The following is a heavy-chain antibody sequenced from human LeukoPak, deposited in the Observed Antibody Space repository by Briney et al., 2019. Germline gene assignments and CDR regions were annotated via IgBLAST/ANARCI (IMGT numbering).Heavy chain of an antibody. CDR2: IYYSGST. CDR1: GGSISSGDYY. CDR3: ARGGLDSSSFGGFFDY. D-gene: IGHD6-13*01. Sequence: PSETLSLTCTVSGGSISSGDYYWSWIRQPPGKGLEWIGYIYYSGSTYYNPSLKSRVTISVDTSKNQFSLKLSSVTAADTAVYYCARGGLDSSSFGGFFDYWGQGTLVTVSS. J-gene: IGHJ4*02. V-gene: IGHV4-30-4*01.